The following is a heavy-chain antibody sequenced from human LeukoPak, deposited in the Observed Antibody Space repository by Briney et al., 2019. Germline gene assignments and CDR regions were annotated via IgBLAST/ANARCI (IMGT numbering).Heavy chain of an antibody. CDR1: GFTFSSYA. Sequence: GGSLRLSCAASGFTFSSYAMNWVRQAPGKGLEWVSAISGSGGSTYYADSVKGRFTISRDNSKKTLYLQMNSLRAEDTAVYYCAKDDVPSNWGALGLFDYWGQGTLVTVSS. V-gene: IGHV3-23*01. CDR2: ISGSGGST. CDR3: AKDDVPSNWGALGLFDY. D-gene: IGHD7-27*01. J-gene: IGHJ4*02.